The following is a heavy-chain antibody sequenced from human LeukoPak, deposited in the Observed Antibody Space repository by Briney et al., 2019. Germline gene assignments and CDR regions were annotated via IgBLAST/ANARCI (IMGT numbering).Heavy chain of an antibody. V-gene: IGHV5-51*01. CDR3: ARHGPSNPRSQRPDYYYMDV. D-gene: IGHD4-11*01. CDR2: IYPGDSDT. CDR1: GYSFTSYW. Sequence: GESLKISCKGSGYSFTSYWIGWVRQMPGRGLEWMGIIYPGDSDTRYSPSFQGQVTISADKSISTAYLQWSSLKASGTAMYCCARHGPSNPRSQRPDYYYMDVWGKGTTVTVSS. J-gene: IGHJ6*03.